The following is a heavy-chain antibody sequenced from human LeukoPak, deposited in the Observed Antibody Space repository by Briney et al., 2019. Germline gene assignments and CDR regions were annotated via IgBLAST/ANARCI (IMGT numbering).Heavy chain of an antibody. V-gene: IGHV1-3*01. J-gene: IGHJ4*02. CDR1: GYTFTSYA. D-gene: IGHD3-10*01. CDR3: ARASEGYYGSGSYVESMYYFDY. Sequence: ASVKVSCKASGYTFTSYAMHWVRQAPGQRLEWMGWINAGNGNTKYSQKFQGRVTITRDTSASTAYMELSSLRSEDTAVYYCARASEGYYGSGSYVESMYYFDYWGQGTLVTVSS. CDR2: INAGNGNT.